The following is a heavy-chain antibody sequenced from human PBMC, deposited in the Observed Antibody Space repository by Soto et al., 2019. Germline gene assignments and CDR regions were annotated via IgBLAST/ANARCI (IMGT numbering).Heavy chain of an antibody. CDR1: GYTFTIYD. CDR3: ARERKFDFWRKGLDV. CDR2: MDPNSGST. J-gene: IGHJ6*02. V-gene: IGHV1-8*01. Sequence: RASVKVSCKASGYTFTIYDINCVRQAPGQGLEWLGWMDPNSGSTGYAQNFQGRVTMTRNISINTAHMELSSLRSEDTAVYYCARERKFDFWRKGLDVWGQGTTVTVSS. D-gene: IGHD3-3*01.